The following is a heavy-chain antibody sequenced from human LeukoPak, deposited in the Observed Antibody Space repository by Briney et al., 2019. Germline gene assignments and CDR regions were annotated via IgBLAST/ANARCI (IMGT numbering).Heavy chain of an antibody. CDR2: INPNSGGT. J-gene: IGHJ4*02. D-gene: IGHD3-3*01. CDR3: ASNVLGFSVDY. CDR1: GYTFTGYY. V-gene: IGHV1-2*02. Sequence: GASVKVSCKASGYTFTGYYMHWVRQAPGQGLEWMGWINPNSGGTNYAQNFQGRVTMTRDTSISTAYMELSSLRSDDTAVYYCASNVLGFSVDYWGQGTLVTVSS.